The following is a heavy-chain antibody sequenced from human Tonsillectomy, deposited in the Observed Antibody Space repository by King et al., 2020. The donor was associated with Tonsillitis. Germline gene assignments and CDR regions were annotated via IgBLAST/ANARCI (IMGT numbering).Heavy chain of an antibody. V-gene: IGHV3-30*03. CDR1: GFTFSNFG. CDR2: ISYDGSYK. Sequence: VQLVESGGGVVQPGGSLRLSCAVSGFTFSNFGIYWVRQAPGKGLEWVAVISYDGSYKYYADPVKGRFTISRDNSNNTLHLQMNSLRVEDTAVYYCVRDGTYYYGSGSQRNFDYWGQGALVTVSS. J-gene: IGHJ4*02. D-gene: IGHD3-10*01. CDR3: VRDGTYYYGSGSQRNFDY.